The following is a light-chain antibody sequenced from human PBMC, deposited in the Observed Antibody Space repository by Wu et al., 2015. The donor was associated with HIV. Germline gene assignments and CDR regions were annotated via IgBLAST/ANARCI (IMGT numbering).Light chain of an antibody. Sequence: EIVMTQSPATLSVSPGERATLSCRASQSVSSNLVWFQQKPGQAPRLLIYDASTRATGIPARFSGSGSGTDFTLTISTLKSEDFAVYYCQHYGSSQWTFGQGTRVEI. J-gene: IGKJ1*01. V-gene: IGKV3-15*01. CDR3: QHYGSSQWT. CDR1: QSVSSN. CDR2: DAS.